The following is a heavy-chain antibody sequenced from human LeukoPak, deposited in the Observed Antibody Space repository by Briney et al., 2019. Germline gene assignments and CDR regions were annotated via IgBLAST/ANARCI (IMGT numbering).Heavy chain of an antibody. CDR3: ARGLGSGYYND. D-gene: IGHD3-22*01. V-gene: IGHV3-66*01. CDR2: IYSGGST. J-gene: IGHJ4*02. Sequence: PGGSLRLSCAASGFTVSGNYMSWVRQAPGEGLEWVSGIYSGGSTYYADSVKGRFTISRDNSKNTLYLQMNSLRAEDTAVHYCARGLGSGYYNDWGQGTLVTVSS. CDR1: GFTVSGNY.